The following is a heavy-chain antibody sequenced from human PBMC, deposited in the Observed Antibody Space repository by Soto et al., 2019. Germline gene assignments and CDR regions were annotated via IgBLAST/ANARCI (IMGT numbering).Heavy chain of an antibody. CDR2: IYYSGST. Sequence: SETLSLTCTVSGGSISSGDYYWSWIRQPPGKGLEWIGYIYYSGSTYYNPSLKSRVTISVDTSKNQFSLKLSSVTAADTAVYYCARGGDGVLLWFGELAYWGQGTLGTVSS. CDR3: ARGGDGVLLWFGELAY. CDR1: GGSISSGDYY. V-gene: IGHV4-30-4*01. D-gene: IGHD3-10*01. J-gene: IGHJ4*02.